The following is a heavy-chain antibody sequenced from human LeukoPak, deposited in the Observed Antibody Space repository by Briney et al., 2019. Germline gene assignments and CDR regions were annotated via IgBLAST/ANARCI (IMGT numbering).Heavy chain of an antibody. CDR2: ISWNSGSI. CDR1: GFTFDDYD. CDR3: AKSGSSSSDDAFDI. Sequence: SLRLSCAASGFTFDDYDMHWVRQAPGKGLEWVSGISWNSGSIGYADSVKGRFTISRDNAKNSLYLQMNSLRAEDTALYYCAKSGSSSSDDAFDIWGQGTMVTVSS. J-gene: IGHJ3*02. V-gene: IGHV3-9*01. D-gene: IGHD6-6*01.